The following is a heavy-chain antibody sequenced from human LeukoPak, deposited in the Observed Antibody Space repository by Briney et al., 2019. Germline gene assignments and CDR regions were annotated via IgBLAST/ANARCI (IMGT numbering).Heavy chain of an antibody. V-gene: IGHV1-8*03. D-gene: IGHD2-21*01. J-gene: IGHJ4*02. CDR1: GYTFTSYD. Sequence: GASVTVSCKASGYTFTSYDINWVRQATGQGLEWMGWMNPNSGNTGYAQKFQGRVTITRNTSISTAYMELSSLRSEDTAVYYCARGSVCGGDCSQDYWGQGTLVTVSS. CDR2: MNPNSGNT. CDR3: ARGSVCGGDCSQDY.